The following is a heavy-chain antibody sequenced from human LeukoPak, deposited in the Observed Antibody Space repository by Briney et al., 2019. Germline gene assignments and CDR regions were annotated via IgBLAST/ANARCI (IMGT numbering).Heavy chain of an antibody. V-gene: IGHV1-46*01. J-gene: IGHJ4*02. Sequence: ASVKVSCKASGYTFINYFMYWVRQAPGQGRESMGIINLSAGIINYAQKFQGKITVTSDLSTSPFYLELSSLTSEDTAVYYCARLARNAGPFDYWGQGTRVTVSS. D-gene: IGHD6-13*01. CDR2: INLSAGII. CDR3: ARLARNAGPFDY. CDR1: GYTFINYF.